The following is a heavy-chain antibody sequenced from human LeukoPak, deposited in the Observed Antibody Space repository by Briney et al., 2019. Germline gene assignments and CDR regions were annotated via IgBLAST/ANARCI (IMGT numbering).Heavy chain of an antibody. CDR2: INHSGST. CDR3: ARGYSSGWYTPEYFQH. J-gene: IGHJ1*01. V-gene: IGHV4-34*01. CDR1: GGSFSGYY. Sequence: PSETLSLTCAVYGGSFSGYYWSWIRQPPGKGLEWIGEINHSGSTNYNPSLKSRVTISVDTSKNQFSLKLSSVTAADTAVYYCARGYSSGWYTPEYFQHWGQGTLVTVSS. D-gene: IGHD6-19*01.